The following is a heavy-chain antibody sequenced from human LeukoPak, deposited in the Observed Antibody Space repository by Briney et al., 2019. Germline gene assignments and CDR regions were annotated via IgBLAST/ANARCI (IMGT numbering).Heavy chain of an antibody. Sequence: GGSLRLSCAASGFTFSAYSMTWVRQAPGQGLDWVSYISSRSFTIYYADSVKGRFTMCRDNAKNSLYLEMNSLRDEDTAVYYCARSVIAVAGYDAFDIWGQGTVVTVSS. CDR3: ARSVIAVAGYDAFDI. CDR1: GFTFSAYS. D-gene: IGHD6-19*01. V-gene: IGHV3-48*02. CDR2: ISSRSFTI. J-gene: IGHJ3*02.